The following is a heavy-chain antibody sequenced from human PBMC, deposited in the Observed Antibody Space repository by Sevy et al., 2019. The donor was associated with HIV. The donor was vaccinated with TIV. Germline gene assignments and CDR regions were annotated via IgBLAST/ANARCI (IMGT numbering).Heavy chain of an antibody. V-gene: IGHV4-59*01. J-gene: IGHJ6*02. CDR2: IYYTRST. CDR3: ARGSRQHYYGMDV. D-gene: IGHD6-13*01. CDR1: GDSISGYY. Sequence: SETLSLTCTVSGDSISGYYWSWIRQPPGKGLEWIGYIYYTRSTNYNPSLKSRVTISKDTSKNQSSLKLSSVTAADTAVYYCARGSRQHYYGMDVWGQGTTVTVSS.